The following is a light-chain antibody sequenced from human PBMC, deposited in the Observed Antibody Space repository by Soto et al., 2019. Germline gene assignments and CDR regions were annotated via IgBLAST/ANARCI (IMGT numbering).Light chain of an antibody. Sequence: QPVLTQSPSASASLGASVKLTCTLSSGHSSYAIAWHQQQPEKGPRYLIKLNSDGSHSKGDGIPDRFSGSSSGAERYLTISSLQSEDEADYYCQTWGTGIQVFGTGTKLTV. CDR3: QTWGTGIQV. CDR2: LNSDGSH. J-gene: IGLJ1*01. CDR1: SGHSSYA. V-gene: IGLV4-69*01.